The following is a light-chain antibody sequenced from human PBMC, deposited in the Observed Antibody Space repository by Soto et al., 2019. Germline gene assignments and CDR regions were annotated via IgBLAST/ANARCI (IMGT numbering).Light chain of an antibody. CDR3: QQYGHYPCP. Sequence: IQMTQSPSMVSASVGDKVIITCRASQHIRDLLAWYRQRPGKAPELLIYKASHLQTGAPSRFSGNGCGTAFTLSCPSLLSDDLAPYFWQQYGHYPCPFGQGNKVEV. CDR2: KAS. CDR1: QHIRDL. J-gene: IGKJ1*01. V-gene: IGKV1-5*03.